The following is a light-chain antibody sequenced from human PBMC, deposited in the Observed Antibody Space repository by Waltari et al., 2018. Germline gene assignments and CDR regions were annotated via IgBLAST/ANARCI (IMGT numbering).Light chain of an antibody. Sequence: SYELPQPPSVSVSPGQTAKLPCPGGALPKQYAYWYQQKPGQAPLLVIYKDNGRPSGIPQRFSGSSSGTTVTLTISGVQAEDEADYYCQSTDSSGTSVFGGGTKLTVL. V-gene: IGLV3-25*03. CDR1: ALPKQY. CDR3: QSTDSSGTSV. J-gene: IGLJ2*01. CDR2: KDN.